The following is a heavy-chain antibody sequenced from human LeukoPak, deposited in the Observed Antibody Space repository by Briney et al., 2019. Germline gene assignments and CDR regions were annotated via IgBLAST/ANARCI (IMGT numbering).Heavy chain of an antibody. D-gene: IGHD3-10*01. Sequence: GGSLRLSCAASGFTFSSYAMSWVRQAPGKGLEWVSYISSSSSTIYYADSVKGRFTISRDNAKNSLYLQMNSLRAEDTAVYYCARDGSREFGELLFAWGQGTLVTVSS. CDR3: ARDGSREFGELLFA. CDR2: ISSSSSTI. J-gene: IGHJ4*02. V-gene: IGHV3-48*01. CDR1: GFTFSSYA.